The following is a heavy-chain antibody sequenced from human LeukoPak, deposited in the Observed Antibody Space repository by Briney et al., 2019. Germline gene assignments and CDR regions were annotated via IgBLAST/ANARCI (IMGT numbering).Heavy chain of an antibody. J-gene: IGHJ3*02. CDR3: ATDMQSHDAFNI. V-gene: IGHV3-9*01. CDR1: GFTFDDYA. CDR2: ISWNSGSI. Sequence: PGGSLRLSCAASGFTFDDYAMHWVRQAPGKGLEWVAGISWNSGSIGYADSVKGRFTISRDNAKNSLYLQMNSLRAGDAALYYCATDMQSHDAFNIWGQGTMVTVSS.